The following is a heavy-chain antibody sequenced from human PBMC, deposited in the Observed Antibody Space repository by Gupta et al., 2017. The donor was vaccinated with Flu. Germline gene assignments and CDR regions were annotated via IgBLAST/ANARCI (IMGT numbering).Heavy chain of an antibody. D-gene: IGHD2-21*02. J-gene: IGHJ6*02. Sequence: RQPPGKGLEWIGYFYYSVSTNYRPSLKSRVSISVDTSKNQFSLKLTSVTAADTAVYYCATTRGGDPYYYGMDVWGQGTTVTVSS. CDR2: FYYSVST. V-gene: IGHV4-59*01. CDR3: ATTRGGDPYYYGMDV.